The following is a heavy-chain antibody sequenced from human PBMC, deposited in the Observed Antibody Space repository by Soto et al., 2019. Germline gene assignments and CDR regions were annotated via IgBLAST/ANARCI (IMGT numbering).Heavy chain of an antibody. D-gene: IGHD6-13*01. CDR1: GLSVTTCAVA. CDR3: AHRNGIPAGDYIDY. J-gene: IGHJ4*02. Sequence: QITLMDSDPTLVKPTHTLTLTCTFSGLSVTTCAVAVCWIRQPPVKALAWLALIYENDYKRYSAALKNRLVITRDTSRDQVVLTMTDMEPMDTATYCCAHRNGIPAGDYIDYWGRETPVTVSS. CDR2: IYENDYK. V-gene: IGHV2-5*01.